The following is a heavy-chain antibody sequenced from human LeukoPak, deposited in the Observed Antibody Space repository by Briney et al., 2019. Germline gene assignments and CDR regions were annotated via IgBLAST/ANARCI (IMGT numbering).Heavy chain of an antibody. Sequence: SGTLSLTCTFSGGSISSSGYYWAWIRQPPGKGLEWIGIVYYSGSNTYNPSLKSRVTISVDTSNNQFSLKLSSVTAADTAVYYCARYSSSVGWFDPWGQGTLVIVSS. CDR3: ARYSSSVGWFDP. V-gene: IGHV4-39*01. CDR1: GGSISSSGYY. CDR2: VYYSGSN. D-gene: IGHD3-22*01. J-gene: IGHJ5*02.